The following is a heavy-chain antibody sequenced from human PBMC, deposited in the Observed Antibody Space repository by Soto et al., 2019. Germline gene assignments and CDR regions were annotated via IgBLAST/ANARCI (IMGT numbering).Heavy chain of an antibody. Sequence: ASVKVSCKASGYTFTSYDINWVRQATGQGLEWMGWMNPNSGNTGCAQKFQGRVTMTRNTSISTAYMELSSLRSEDTAVYYCARWNSKRYYYYYMDVWGKGTTVTVSS. V-gene: IGHV1-8*01. J-gene: IGHJ6*03. CDR2: MNPNSGNT. CDR3: ARWNSKRYYYYYMDV. CDR1: GYTFTSYD. D-gene: IGHD4-4*01.